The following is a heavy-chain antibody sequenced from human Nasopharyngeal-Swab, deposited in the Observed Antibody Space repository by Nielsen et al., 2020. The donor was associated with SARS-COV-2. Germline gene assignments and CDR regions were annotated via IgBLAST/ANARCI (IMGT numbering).Heavy chain of an antibody. CDR2: INPSGGST. CDR3: AREGYSSSWYGRNWFDP. V-gene: IGHV1-46*01. Sequence: ASVKVSCKASGYTFTSYYMHWVRQAPGQGLEWMGIINPSGGSTSYAQKFQGRVTMTRDTSTSTVYMELSSLRSEDTAVYYCAREGYSSSWYGRNWFDPWGQGTLVTVSS. J-gene: IGHJ5*02. D-gene: IGHD6-13*01. CDR1: GYTFTSYY.